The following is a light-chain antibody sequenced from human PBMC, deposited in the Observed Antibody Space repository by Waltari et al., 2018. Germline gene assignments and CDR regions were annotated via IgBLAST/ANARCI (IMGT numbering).Light chain of an antibody. CDR3: CSYACSYTSGV. CDR1: SSDVGGYNY. Sequence: QSALTQPRSVSGSPGQSVTISCTGTSSDVGGYNYVSWYQQPPGKAPKLMFYDVRKRPSGFPDRFSCSKSGNTASLTISGLQAEDEADYYCCSYACSYTSGVFGGGTKLTVL. CDR2: DVR. V-gene: IGLV2-11*01. J-gene: IGLJ2*01.